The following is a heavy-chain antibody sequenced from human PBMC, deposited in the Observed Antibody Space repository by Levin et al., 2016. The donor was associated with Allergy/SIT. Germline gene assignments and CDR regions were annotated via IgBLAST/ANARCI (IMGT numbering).Heavy chain of an antibody. D-gene: IGHD3-10*01. CDR3: ARGGYFYGSGTRSGMGV. V-gene: IGHV3-33*01. CDR1: GFDFSKYG. CDR2: IWYDGSKK. Sequence: LSLTCAASGFDFSKYGMHWVRQAPGKGLEWVALIWYDGSKKYYGDAVSGRFTISRDVSENTLYLQMNSLRAEDTAVYWCARGGYFYGSGTRSGMGVWGQGTTVTVSS. J-gene: IGHJ6*02.